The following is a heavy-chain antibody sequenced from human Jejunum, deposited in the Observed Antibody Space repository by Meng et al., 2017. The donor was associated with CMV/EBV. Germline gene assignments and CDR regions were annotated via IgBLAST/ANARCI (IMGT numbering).Heavy chain of an antibody. J-gene: IGHJ5*01. V-gene: IGHV3-66*01. CDR3: ARGAMSFES. CDR2: IYSGGDKT. Sequence: QRWESGGGLAQPGGSLRLSVAVSGIIVITNYMTWVRQTPGKGLEWVSVIYSGGDKTYYADSVKGRFTISRDSSRNTLYLQMTSLRAGDTALYYCARGAMSFESWGQGTLVTVSS. CDR1: GIIVITNY.